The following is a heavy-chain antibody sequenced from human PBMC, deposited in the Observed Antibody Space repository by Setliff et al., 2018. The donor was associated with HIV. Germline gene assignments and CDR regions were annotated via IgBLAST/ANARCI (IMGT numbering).Heavy chain of an antibody. Sequence: ASVKVSCKASGYTFTVYYMHWVRQAPGQGLEWMGWINPNSGGTNYAQKFQGRVTMTRDTSISTAYMELSRMRSDDAAVYYCARDRYHYGSSGYVRYFDYWGQGTLVTVSS. D-gene: IGHD3-22*01. J-gene: IGHJ4*02. CDR3: ARDRYHYGSSGYVRYFDY. V-gene: IGHV1-2*02. CDR1: GYTFTVYY. CDR2: INPNSGGT.